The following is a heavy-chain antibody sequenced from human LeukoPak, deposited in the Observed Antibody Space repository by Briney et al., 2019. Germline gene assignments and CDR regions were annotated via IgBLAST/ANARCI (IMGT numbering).Heavy chain of an antibody. Sequence: SETLSLTCAVSGGAIGRYYWSWIRQPPGKGLEWIGDIYYSGSTNYNPSLKSRVTISVDTSKNQFSLKLSYVTDADTAVYYCARDRVYCSGSNCYMVFDLWGQGNLVTVSS. CDR1: GGAIGRYY. V-gene: IGHV4-59*01. CDR2: IYYSGST. J-gene: IGHJ4*02. CDR3: ARDRVYCSGSNCYMVFDL. D-gene: IGHD2-15*01.